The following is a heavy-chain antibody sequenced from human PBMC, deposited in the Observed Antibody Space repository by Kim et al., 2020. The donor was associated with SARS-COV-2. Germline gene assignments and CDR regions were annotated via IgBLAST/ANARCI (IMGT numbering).Heavy chain of an antibody. Sequence: TFDTPSSKSRVAISIDPSKNQFSLTLRCVTAADTAVYYCARRDLGLTFDYWGQGTLVTVSS. CDR3: ARRDLGLTFDY. V-gene: IGHV4-39*01. J-gene: IGHJ4*02. D-gene: IGHD3-9*01. CDR2: T.